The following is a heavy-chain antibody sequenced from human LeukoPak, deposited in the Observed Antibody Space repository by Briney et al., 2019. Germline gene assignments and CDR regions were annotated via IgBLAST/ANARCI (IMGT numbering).Heavy chain of an antibody. CDR3: ATGGDYLYYFDY. V-gene: IGHV1-24*01. CDR1: GYTLTELS. Sequence: ASVKVSCKVSGYTLTELSMHWVRQAPGKGLEWMGGFDPEDGETIYAQKFQGRVTMTEDTSTDTAYMELSSLRSEDTAVYYCATGGDYLYYFDYWGQGTLVTVSS. J-gene: IGHJ4*02. CDR2: FDPEDGET. D-gene: IGHD4-17*01.